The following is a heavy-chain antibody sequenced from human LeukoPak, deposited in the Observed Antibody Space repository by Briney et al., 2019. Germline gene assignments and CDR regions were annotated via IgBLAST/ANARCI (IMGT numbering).Heavy chain of an antibody. CDR3: ARGHTAVTLHFDF. V-gene: IGHV3-21*01. J-gene: IGHJ4*02. D-gene: IGHD4-17*01. CDR2: ISRGSSAK. Sequence: PGGSLRLSCEASGFTFTTYSMTWVRQAPGKGLEWVSIISRGSSAKFSAEALKGRFTISRDDAKNLLYLDMNSLRAEDTAVYYCARGHTAVTLHFDFWGQGTLVTVSS. CDR1: GFTFTTYS.